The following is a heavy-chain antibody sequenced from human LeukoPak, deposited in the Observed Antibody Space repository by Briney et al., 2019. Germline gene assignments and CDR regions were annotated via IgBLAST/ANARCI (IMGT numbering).Heavy chain of an antibody. V-gene: IGHV4-4*07. J-gene: IGHJ4*02. CDR3: AAQLWLGGDFDY. CDR1: GGSISSYY. CDR2: IYTSGST. Sequence: SETLSLTCTVSGGSISSYYWSWIRQPAGKGLEWIGRIYTSGSTNYNPSLKSRVTMSVDTSKNQFSLKLSSVTAADTAVYYCAAQLWLGGDFDYWGQGTLVTVSS. D-gene: IGHD5-18*01.